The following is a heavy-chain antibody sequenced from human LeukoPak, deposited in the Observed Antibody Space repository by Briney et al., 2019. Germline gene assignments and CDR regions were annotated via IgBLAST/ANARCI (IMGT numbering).Heavy chain of an antibody. CDR3: ARDPGYSRPSSYGYFDH. CDR2: ISWNGGGM. D-gene: IGHD1-26*01. J-gene: IGHJ4*02. CDR1: GFTFDAYA. V-gene: IGHV3-9*01. Sequence: GGSLRLSCAASGFTFDAYAMHWVRQAPGKGLEWVSGISWNGGGMGYAVSVKGRFTISRDNAKNSLYLQMNSLRDEDTALYYCARDPGYSRPSSYGYFDHWGQGTLATVSS.